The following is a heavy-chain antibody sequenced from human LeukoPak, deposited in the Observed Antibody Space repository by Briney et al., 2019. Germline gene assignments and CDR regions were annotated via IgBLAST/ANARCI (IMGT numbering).Heavy chain of an antibody. J-gene: IGHJ4*02. CDR2: IYYSGNT. V-gene: IGHV4-59*08. Sequence: SETLSLTCTVSGGSVSGYYWSWIRQPPGKGLEWIGYIYYSGNTKYNPSLKSRVTMSVDTSKNQFSLRLSSVTAADTAVYYCARHNCYDSSGYYPLGYWGQGTLVTVSS. D-gene: IGHD3-22*01. CDR3: ARHNCYDSSGYYPLGY. CDR1: GGSVSGYY.